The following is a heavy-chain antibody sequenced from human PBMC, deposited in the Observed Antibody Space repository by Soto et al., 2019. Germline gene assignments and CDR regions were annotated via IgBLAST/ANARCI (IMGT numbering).Heavy chain of an antibody. Sequence: QVQLVQSGAEVKKPGSSVKVSCKASGGTFSSYTISWVRQAPGQGLEWMGRIIPILGIANYAQKFQGRVTITAHKSTSTAYMELSSLRSEDTAVYDYARLLVLDYYYGMDVWGQGTTVTVSS. D-gene: IGHD2-2*01. CDR2: IIPILGIA. CDR1: GGTFSSYT. V-gene: IGHV1-69*02. CDR3: ARLLVLDYYYGMDV. J-gene: IGHJ6*02.